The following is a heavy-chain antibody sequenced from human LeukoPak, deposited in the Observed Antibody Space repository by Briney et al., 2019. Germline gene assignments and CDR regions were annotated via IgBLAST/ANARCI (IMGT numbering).Heavy chain of an antibody. CDR3: ACNYYDSSGYYADAFDI. V-gene: IGHV4-59*08. CDR2: ICYSGST. D-gene: IGHD3-22*01. Sequence: SETLSLTCTVSGGSISSYYWCWIRQPPGKGLEWIGYICYSGSTNYNPSLKSRVTISVDTSKNQFSLKLSSVTAADTAVYYCACNYYDSSGYYADAFDIWGQGTMVTVSS. J-gene: IGHJ3*02. CDR1: GGSISSYY.